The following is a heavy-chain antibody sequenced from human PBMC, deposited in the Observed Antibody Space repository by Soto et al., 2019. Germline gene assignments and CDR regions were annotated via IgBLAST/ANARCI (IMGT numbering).Heavy chain of an antibody. CDR3: ARDASGTYYNWFDP. D-gene: IGHD3-10*01. CDR2: PYSSGST. V-gene: IGHV4-59*01. Sequence: QVQLRESGPGLVTPSETLSLTCTVSGVSIGSYYWNWFRQPPGKGLEWIGHPYSSGSTRYTPSLSSRVTIAVDTSKTQCSLHRSSATAADSAVYYCARDASGTYYNWFDPWGQGTLVIFSS. CDR1: GVSIGSYY. J-gene: IGHJ5*02.